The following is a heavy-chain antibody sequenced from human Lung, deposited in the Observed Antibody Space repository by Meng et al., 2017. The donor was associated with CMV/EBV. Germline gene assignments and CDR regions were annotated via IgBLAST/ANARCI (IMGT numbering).Heavy chain of an antibody. Sequence: GSLRLXCTVSGASISSNYWSWSRRPPGKGLEYIGSISYTGYIEYNPSLKGRVTISLDTSKNHFSLKLTSVTAADTAMYYGAGPYDIGSSPHDPFDMWGQGTMVTVSS. CDR3: AGPYDIGSSPHDPFDM. CDR1: GASISSNY. CDR2: ISYTGYI. J-gene: IGHJ3*02. D-gene: IGHD3-9*01. V-gene: IGHV4-59*01.